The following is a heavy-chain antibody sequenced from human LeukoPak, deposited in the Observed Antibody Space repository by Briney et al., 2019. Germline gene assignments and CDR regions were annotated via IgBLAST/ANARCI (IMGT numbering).Heavy chain of an antibody. Sequence: PSETLSLTCSVSGGSVSSYYWSWIRQSPGKGLEWIGYIHNSGRTNYNPSLKSRVTGFVDTSKNQVSLRLSSVTAADTAVYYCARHGTISSESYFDYWGQGHLVTVSS. V-gene: IGHV4-59*08. CDR3: ARHGTISSESYFDY. CDR2: IHNSGRT. J-gene: IGHJ4*02. D-gene: IGHD1-14*01. CDR1: GGSVSSYY.